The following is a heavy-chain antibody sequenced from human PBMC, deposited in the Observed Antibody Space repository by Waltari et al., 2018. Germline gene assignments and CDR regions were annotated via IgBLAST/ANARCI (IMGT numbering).Heavy chain of an antibody. CDR2: IYYRGST. CDR1: GGSISSYY. J-gene: IGHJ6*02. Sequence: QVQLQESGPGLVKPSETLSLTCTVSGGSISSYYWSWIRQPPGKGLEWIGYIYYRGSTNYNPSLKSRVTISVDTSKNQFSLKLSSVTAADTAVYYCARDATRIVGATTSYYYYGMDVWGQGTTVTVSS. V-gene: IGHV4-59*01. CDR3: ARDATRIVGATTSYYYYGMDV. D-gene: IGHD1-26*01.